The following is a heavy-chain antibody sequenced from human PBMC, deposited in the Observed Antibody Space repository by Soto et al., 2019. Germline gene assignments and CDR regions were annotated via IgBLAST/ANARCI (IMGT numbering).Heavy chain of an antibody. CDR2: IYPGDSDT. J-gene: IGHJ5*02. V-gene: IGHV5-51*01. CDR3: ARQIASGIGGGWFDP. CDR1: GYSFTSYW. Sequence: PXESLKISCKGSGYSFTSYWIGWVRQMPGKGLEWMGIIYPGDSDTRYSPSFQGQVTISADKSISTAYLQWSSLKASDTAMYYCARQIASGIGGGWFDPWGQGTLVTVSS. D-gene: IGHD2-15*01.